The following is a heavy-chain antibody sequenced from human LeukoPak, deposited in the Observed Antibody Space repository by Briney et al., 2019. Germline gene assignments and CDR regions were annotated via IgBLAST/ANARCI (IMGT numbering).Heavy chain of an antibody. J-gene: IGHJ6*03. CDR1: GYSISSGYY. Sequence: SETLSLTCTVSGYSISSGYYWSWIRQPPGKGLEWIGYIYYSGSTTYKPSLKSRVTISVDTSKNQFSLKLSSVTAADTAVYYCARVFGYYGSGSYLSRYYYYHYMDVWGKGTTVTVSS. CDR2: IYYSGST. CDR3: ARVFGYYGSGSYLSRYYYYHYMDV. V-gene: IGHV4-61*01. D-gene: IGHD3-10*01.